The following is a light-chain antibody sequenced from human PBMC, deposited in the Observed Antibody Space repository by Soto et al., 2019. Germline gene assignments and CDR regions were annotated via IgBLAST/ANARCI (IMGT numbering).Light chain of an antibody. CDR3: LKYDNSPYT. V-gene: IGKV3-20*01. J-gene: IGKJ2*01. Sequence: EIVLTQSPGTLSLSPGERATLSCRASQSISSSYLAWYQQKPGQAPRLLIYGASSRATGIPDRFSGSGSGTDFTLTISRLEPEDFAVYYCLKYDNSPYTFGQGTKLEIK. CDR1: QSISSSY. CDR2: GAS.